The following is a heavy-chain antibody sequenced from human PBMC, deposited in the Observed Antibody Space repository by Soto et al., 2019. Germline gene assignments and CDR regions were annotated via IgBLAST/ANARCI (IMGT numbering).Heavy chain of an antibody. J-gene: IGHJ4*01. CDR3: AREGGGIVLVPAAMPIDF. Sequence: GASVKVSCKASGYSFSSYGISWVRQAPGQGLEWMGWISGYNGNTYYAQELQGRVTMTRDTSTSTVYMELRSLRSDDTAVYYCAREGGGIVLVPAAMPIDFWG. CDR2: ISGYNGNT. D-gene: IGHD2-2*01. CDR1: GYSFSSYG. V-gene: IGHV1-18*01.